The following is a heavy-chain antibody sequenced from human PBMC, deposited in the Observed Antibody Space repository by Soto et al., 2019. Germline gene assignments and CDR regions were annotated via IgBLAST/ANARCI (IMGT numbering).Heavy chain of an antibody. D-gene: IGHD2-2*01. CDR3: ARGRGPTRRSQPYFDH. CDR2: VNHFGTT. Sequence: QVQFQHWGAGLLKPSETVSLTCAVNGGAFSDYHWSWIRQAPGNGLEWIGEVNHFGTTKYNPSLQSRVTISVDTSKIRFSLNLTSVTAADTALYYCARGRGPTRRSQPYFDHWGQGALVSVSS. V-gene: IGHV4-34*02. CDR1: GGAFSDYH. J-gene: IGHJ4*02.